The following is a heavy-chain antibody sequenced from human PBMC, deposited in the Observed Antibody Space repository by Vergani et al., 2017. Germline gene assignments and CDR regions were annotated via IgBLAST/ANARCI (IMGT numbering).Heavy chain of an antibody. V-gene: IGHV3-23*01. J-gene: IGHJ4*02. CDR1: GFTFSSYA. CDR2: ISGSGGST. Sequence: EVQLLESGGGLVQPGGSLRLSCAASGFTFSSYAMSWVRQAPGKGLEWVSAISGSGGSTYYADSVKGRFTLSRDNSKNTLYLQMNSLRAEDTAVYYCVTRGGSTNVYLDYWGQGTLVTVSS. CDR3: VTRGGSTNVYLDY. D-gene: IGHD3-16*01.